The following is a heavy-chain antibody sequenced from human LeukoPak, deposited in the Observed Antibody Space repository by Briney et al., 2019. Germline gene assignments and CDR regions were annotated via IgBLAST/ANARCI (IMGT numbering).Heavy chain of an antibody. CDR3: ASTRKRHCSSTSCYTPNYYGMDV. Sequence: SETLSLTCAVYGGSFSGYYWSWIRQPPGKGLEWIGEINHSGSTNYNPSLKSRVTISVDTSKNQFSLKLSSVTAADTAVYYCASTRKRHCSSTSCYTPNYYGMDVWGRGTTVTVSS. CDR2: INHSGST. D-gene: IGHD2-2*02. V-gene: IGHV4-34*01. J-gene: IGHJ6*02. CDR1: GGSFSGYY.